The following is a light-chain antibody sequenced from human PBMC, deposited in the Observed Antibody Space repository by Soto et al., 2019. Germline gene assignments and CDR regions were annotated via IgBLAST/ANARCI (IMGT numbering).Light chain of an antibody. CDR3: CSYAGSYTLYV. CDR2: DVS. V-gene: IGLV2-11*01. Sequence: QSVLTQPRSVSGSPGQSVTISCTGTSSDVGGYNYVSWYQQHPGKAPKLMIYDVSKRPSGVPDRFSGSKSGNTASLTISGHQAEDEADYSCCSYAGSYTLYVFGTGTKVTVL. J-gene: IGLJ1*01. CDR1: SSDVGGYNY.